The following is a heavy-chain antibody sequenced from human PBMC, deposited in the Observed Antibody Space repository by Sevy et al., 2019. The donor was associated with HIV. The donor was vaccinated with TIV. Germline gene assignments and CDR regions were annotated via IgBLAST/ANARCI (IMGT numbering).Heavy chain of an antibody. Sequence: GGSLRLSCTASGFTFSSYSMNWVRQAPGKGLEWVSYISSAIVSIYYADSLKGRFTSSRANAKNSLYLQMNSLRAEDTAVYYCARGHSSGWSAYDYWGQGTLVTVSS. CDR3: ARGHSSGWSAYDY. CDR2: ISSAIVSI. D-gene: IGHD6-19*01. V-gene: IGHV3-48*01. J-gene: IGHJ4*02. CDR1: GFTFSSYS.